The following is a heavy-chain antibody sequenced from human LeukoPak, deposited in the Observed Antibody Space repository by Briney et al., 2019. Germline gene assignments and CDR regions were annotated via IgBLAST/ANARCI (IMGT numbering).Heavy chain of an antibody. J-gene: IGHJ6*03. CDR1: GYSISSGYY. V-gene: IGHV4-38-2*02. D-gene: IGHD3-3*01. CDR3: ASDFWSGYYYYYYYMDV. Sequence: SETLSLTCTVSGYSISSGYYWGWIRQPPGKGLEWIGSIYHSGSTYYNPSLKSRVTISVDTSKNQFSLKLSPVTAADTAVYYCASDFWSGYYYYYYYMDVWGKGTTVTVSS. CDR2: IYHSGST.